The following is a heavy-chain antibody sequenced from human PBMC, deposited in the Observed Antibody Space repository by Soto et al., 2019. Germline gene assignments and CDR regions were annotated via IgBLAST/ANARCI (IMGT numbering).Heavy chain of an antibody. Sequence: GGSLRLSCAASGFTFSSYAMHWVRQAPGKGLEWVAVISYDGSNKYYADSVKGRFTISRDNSKNTLYLQMNSLRAEDTAVYYCAKVPNIAVAGTNYYYYYYGMDVWGQGTTVTVSS. V-gene: IGHV3-30-3*01. J-gene: IGHJ6*02. CDR2: ISYDGSNK. CDR3: AKVPNIAVAGTNYYYYYYGMDV. CDR1: GFTFSSYA. D-gene: IGHD6-19*01.